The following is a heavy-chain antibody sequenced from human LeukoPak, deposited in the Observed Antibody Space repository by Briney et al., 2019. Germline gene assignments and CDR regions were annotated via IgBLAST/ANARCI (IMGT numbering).Heavy chain of an antibody. CDR3: ARHDLYYDSSGYYPSFDY. J-gene: IGHJ4*02. CDR1: GGSISSSSYY. Sequence: SETLSLTCTVSGGSISSSSYYWGWIRQPPGKGLEWIGSIYYSGSTYYNPSLKSRVTISVDTSKNQFSLKLSSVTAADTAVYYCARHDLYYDSSGYYPSFDYWAREPWSPSPQ. CDR2: IYYSGST. D-gene: IGHD3-22*01. V-gene: IGHV4-39*01.